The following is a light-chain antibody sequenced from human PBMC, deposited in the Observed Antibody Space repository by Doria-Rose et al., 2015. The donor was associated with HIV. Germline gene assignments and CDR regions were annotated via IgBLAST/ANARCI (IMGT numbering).Light chain of an antibody. Sequence: DIRVHQSPESLGMSLGNSARLNSKSNQSRLYTSRNYLAWYQQKPGQPPQLLNYSASTRQSGVPARFSGSGSGTDFTLTISSLEAEDVAVYYCQQYYDTPSFGPGTTVYIK. J-gene: IGKJ3*01. CDR3: QQYYDTPS. CDR1: QSRLYTSRNY. CDR2: SAS. V-gene: IGKV4-1*01.